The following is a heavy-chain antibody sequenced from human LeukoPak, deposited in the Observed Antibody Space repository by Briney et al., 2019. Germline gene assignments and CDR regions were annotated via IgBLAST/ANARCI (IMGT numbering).Heavy chain of an antibody. CDR2: INNSGGGT. J-gene: IGHJ4*02. V-gene: IGHV3-23*01. CDR1: GFTFSNYA. D-gene: IGHD6-19*01. Sequence: GGSLRLSCAASGFTFSNYAMSWVRQAPGKGLEWVSGINNSGGGTYYADSVKGRFTISRDNSKNRLYLRMNSLRADDTAVYFCAKDRGGSGWFFDYWGQGILVTVSS. CDR3: AKDRGGSGWFFDY.